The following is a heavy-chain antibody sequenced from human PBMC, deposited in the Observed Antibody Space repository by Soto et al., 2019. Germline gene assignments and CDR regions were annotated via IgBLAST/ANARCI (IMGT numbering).Heavy chain of an antibody. V-gene: IGHV1-18*04. D-gene: IGHD3-22*01. CDR3: ARDREFYYDSRGSFSYCFCMDG. CDR1: GYTFTNYG. Sequence: QVQLVESGAEVKKPGASVKVSCKASGYTFTNYGISWVRQAPGQGLEWMGWISGYNGNTKYAQKFQGRVTMTTDTPTNTAYIYLRRRCSDVTAVYYCARDREFYYDSRGSFSYCFCMDGWGHGTRVNVS. J-gene: IGHJ6*02. CDR2: ISGYNGNT.